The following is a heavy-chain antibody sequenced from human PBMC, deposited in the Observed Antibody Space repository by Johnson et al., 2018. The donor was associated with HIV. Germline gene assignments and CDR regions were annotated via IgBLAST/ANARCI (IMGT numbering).Heavy chain of an antibody. CDR2: ISGSGGST. D-gene: IGHD2-2*01. J-gene: IGHJ3*02. CDR1: GFTFTYYA. V-gene: IGHV3-23*04. Sequence: MQLVESGGGLVQPGGSLRLSCAASGFTFTYYAMSWVRQAPGKGLEWVSGISGSGGSTYYADSVTGRFTISRDNSKNTLYLQMNSLRAEDTAVYYCARPVSPWSAYDAFDIWGQGTMVTVSS. CDR3: ARPVSPWSAYDAFDI.